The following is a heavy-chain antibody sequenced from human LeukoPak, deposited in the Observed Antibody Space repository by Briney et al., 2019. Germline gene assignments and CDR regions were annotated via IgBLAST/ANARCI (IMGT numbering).Heavy chain of an antibody. J-gene: IGHJ4*02. Sequence: GGSLRLSCAASGFTFTSYWMHWVRQAPGKGLVWVSRINSDGAITSYADSMKGRFTISRDNANNTLYLQMNSLRAEDTAVYYCARGAGGYSYGWGQGTLVTVSS. D-gene: IGHD5-18*01. CDR3: ARGAGGYSYG. CDR2: INSDGAIT. CDR1: GFTFTSYW. V-gene: IGHV3-74*01.